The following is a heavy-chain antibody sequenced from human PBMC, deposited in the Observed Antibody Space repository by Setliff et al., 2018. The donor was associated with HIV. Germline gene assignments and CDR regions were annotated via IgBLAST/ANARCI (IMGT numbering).Heavy chain of an antibody. J-gene: IGHJ5*01. Sequence: ASVKVSCKASGYSFTTYDINWVRQATGQGLEWMGWKNPHSGKTGYAQEFQGRVTMTWDTSTSTAYMELSSLRSDDTAVYYCARTDRDPWGQGTLVTVSS. CDR3: ARTDRDP. CDR1: GYSFTTYD. CDR2: KNPHSGKT. V-gene: IGHV1-8*01.